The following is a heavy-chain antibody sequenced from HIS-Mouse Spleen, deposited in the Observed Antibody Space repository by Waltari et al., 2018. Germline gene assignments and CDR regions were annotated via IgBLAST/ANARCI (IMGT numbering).Heavy chain of an antibody. CDR2: SNPNVAGT. J-gene: IGHJ3*02. CDR3: ARTGALDAFDI. Sequence: QVQLVQSGAEVKKPGASVKVSCKASGYTFTGYYMHWVRQAPGQGLEWIAGSNPNVAGTNYAKKFPGRVTMTRDRSISTAYMELSSLRSDDTAVYYCARTGALDAFDIWGQGTMVTVSS. D-gene: IGHD7-27*01. V-gene: IGHV1-2*02. CDR1: GYTFTGYY.